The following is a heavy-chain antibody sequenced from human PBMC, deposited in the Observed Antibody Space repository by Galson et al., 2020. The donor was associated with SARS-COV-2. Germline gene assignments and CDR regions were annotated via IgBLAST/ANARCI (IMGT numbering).Heavy chain of an antibody. Sequence: TGGSLRLSCAASGFTFSSYAMSWVRQAPGKGLEWVSHIIGSGGTTFYADSVKGRFTISTDNSKSTLYVQMNNLRAEDMAVYYCARGGYSYHDSPYNWFDPWGQGTLVTVSS. CDR2: IIGSGGTT. D-gene: IGHD5-18*01. V-gene: IGHV3-23*01. CDR1: GFTFSSYA. J-gene: IGHJ5*02. CDR3: ARGGYSYHDSPYNWFDP.